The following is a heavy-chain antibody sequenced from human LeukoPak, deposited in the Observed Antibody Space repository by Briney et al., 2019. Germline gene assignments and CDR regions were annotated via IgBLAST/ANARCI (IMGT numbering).Heavy chain of an antibody. CDR2: ISYDGSNK. Sequence: GRSLRLSCAASGFTFSSYGMHWVRQAPGKGLEWVAVISYDGSNKYYADPVKGRFTISRDNSKNTLYLQMNSLRAEDTAVYYCAKDQGSSDGYYYYGMDVWGQGTTVTVSS. D-gene: IGHD2-2*01. J-gene: IGHJ6*02. CDR1: GFTFSSYG. V-gene: IGHV3-30*18. CDR3: AKDQGSSDGYYYYGMDV.